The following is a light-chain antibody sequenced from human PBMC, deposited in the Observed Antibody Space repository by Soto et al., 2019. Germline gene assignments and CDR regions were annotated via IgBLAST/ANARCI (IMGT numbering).Light chain of an antibody. Sequence: QSALTQPASVSGSPGQSISISCTGTSSDVGGYNYVSWYQQYPGKAPKLIIYEVSHRPSGVSNRFSGSKSGNTASLTISGLQAEDEADYYCSSYTTSSTLYVFVTGTKLTVL. J-gene: IGLJ1*01. CDR1: SSDVGGYNY. CDR2: EVS. V-gene: IGLV2-14*01. CDR3: SSYTTSSTLYV.